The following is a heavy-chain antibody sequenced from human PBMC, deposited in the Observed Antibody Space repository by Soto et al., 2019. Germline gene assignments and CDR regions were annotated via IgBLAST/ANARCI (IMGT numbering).Heavy chain of an antibody. J-gene: IGHJ2*01. D-gene: IGHD3-3*01. V-gene: IGHV1-69*01. CDR3: ASRIRIFGTVPRSYWYFDL. CDR1: GGIFSSYV. CDR2: IIPIFYTT. Sequence: QVQLVQSGAEVKKPGSSVKVSCKASGGIFSSYVISWVRQAPGQGLEWVGGIIPIFYTTNYAQRFQGRVTMTADESTSTAYMELSSLRSEDTAVYYCASRIRIFGTVPRSYWYFDLWGRGTLVTVSS.